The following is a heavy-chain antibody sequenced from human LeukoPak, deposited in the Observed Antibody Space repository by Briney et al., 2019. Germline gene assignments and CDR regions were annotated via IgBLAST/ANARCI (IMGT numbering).Heavy chain of an antibody. CDR2: IYSSGIT. Sequence: SETLSLTCTVSGGSISSSSYYWSWIRQPAGKGLEWIGRIYSSGITNYNPSLKSRVTMSVDTSKNQFSLKLSSVTAADTAVYYCARGNLDYWGQGTLVTVSS. CDR1: GGSISSSSYY. V-gene: IGHV4-61*02. CDR3: ARGNLDY. J-gene: IGHJ4*02.